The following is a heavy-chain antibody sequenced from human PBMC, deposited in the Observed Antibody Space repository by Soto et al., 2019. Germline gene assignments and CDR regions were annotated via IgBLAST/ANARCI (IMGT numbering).Heavy chain of an antibody. J-gene: IGHJ4*02. CDR2: IYYSGST. CDR1: GGSISSYY. V-gene: IGHV4-59*01. D-gene: IGHD3-3*01. CDR3: ARDFWSGRFDY. Sequence: ETLSLTCTVSGGSISSYYWSWIRQPPGKGLEWIGYIYYSGSTNYNPSLKSRDTISVDTSKNQFSLKLSSVTAADTAVYYCARDFWSGRFDYWGQGTLVTVSS.